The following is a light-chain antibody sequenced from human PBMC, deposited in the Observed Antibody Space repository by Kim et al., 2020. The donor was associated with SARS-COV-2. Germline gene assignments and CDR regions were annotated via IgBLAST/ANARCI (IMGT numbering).Light chain of an antibody. CDR3: QVWDITSDHYV. CDR2: YDT. CDR1: NKGDQS. V-gene: IGLV3-21*04. Sequence: APGETACITWEGNNKGDQSVHRYLQRPGQAPVLVIYYDTDRPSGIPERFSGSKSATTATLTISRVEAGDEADYYCQVWDITSDHYVFGTGTKVTVL. J-gene: IGLJ1*01.